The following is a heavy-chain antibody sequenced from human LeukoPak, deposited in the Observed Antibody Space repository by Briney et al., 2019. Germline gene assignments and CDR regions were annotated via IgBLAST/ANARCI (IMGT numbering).Heavy chain of an antibody. D-gene: IGHD3-10*01. J-gene: IGHJ4*02. CDR2: VYFRGTT. Sequence: SETLSLTCTVCGDSINAAYYWDWIRQPPGKGLEWIGTVYFRGTTYYSPSLKSRVTISVDTSKNQFSLELSNVTAADTAVYYCMRQNYYYHANHFWVGAECDSWGQGTPVTVSS. CDR1: GDSINAAYY. V-gene: IGHV4-39*01. CDR3: MRQNYYYHANHFWVGAECDS.